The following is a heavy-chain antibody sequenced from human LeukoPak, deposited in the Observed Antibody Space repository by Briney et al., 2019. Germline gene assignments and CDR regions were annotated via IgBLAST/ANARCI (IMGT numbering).Heavy chain of an antibody. V-gene: IGHV3-48*03. Sequence: GTLSLTCGVSGGSIDSTNYWSWVRQAPGKGLEWVSYISSSGSTIYYADSVKGRFTISRDNAKNSLYLQMNSLRAEDTAVYYCARGDFWSGYYYCGYWGQGTLVTVSS. J-gene: IGHJ4*02. D-gene: IGHD3-3*01. CDR2: ISSSGSTI. CDR1: GGSIDSTNY. CDR3: ARGDFWSGYYYCGY.